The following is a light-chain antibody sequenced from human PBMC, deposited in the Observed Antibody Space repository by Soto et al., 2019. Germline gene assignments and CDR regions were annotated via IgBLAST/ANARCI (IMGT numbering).Light chain of an antibody. Sequence: EIVLTQSRGTTSCSSGERANLSCXXSQSVSSYLAWYQQKPGQAPRLLIYDASNRATGIPARFSGSGSGTDFTLTISSLEPEDFAVYYCQQRSNWPPITFGQGTRLEIK. CDR3: QQRSNWPPIT. CDR2: DAS. J-gene: IGKJ5*01. V-gene: IGKV3-11*01. CDR1: QSVSSY.